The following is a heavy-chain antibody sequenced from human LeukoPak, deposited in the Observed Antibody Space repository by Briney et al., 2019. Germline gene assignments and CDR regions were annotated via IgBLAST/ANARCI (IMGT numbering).Heavy chain of an antibody. D-gene: IGHD5-24*01. Sequence: GGSLRLSCVASGFTFTNNWMTWFRQAPGKGLEWVANVNEDGSEQNYLDAVKGRFTISRDNAKNSVYLQMNSLRVEGTAVYFCARGRGWIDPWGQGTLVTVSS. CDR1: GFTFTNNW. V-gene: IGHV3-7*01. CDR3: ARGRGWIDP. CDR2: VNEDGSEQ. J-gene: IGHJ5*02.